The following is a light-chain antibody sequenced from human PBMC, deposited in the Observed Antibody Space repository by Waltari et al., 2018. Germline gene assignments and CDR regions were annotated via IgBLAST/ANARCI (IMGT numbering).Light chain of an antibody. CDR2: LNSDGSY. J-gene: IGLJ2*01. V-gene: IGLV4-69*02. CDR3: QTWGTGIFWT. CDR1: PAHSHFA. Sequence: QVSLTQSPSASASLGASVQLTCTLNPAHSHFAIAWNQPQPEKGPRFLMTLNSDGSYIKGDGIPDRFSGSSSGAERYLIISSLQFEDEADYYCQTWGTGIFWTFGGGTKLTVL.